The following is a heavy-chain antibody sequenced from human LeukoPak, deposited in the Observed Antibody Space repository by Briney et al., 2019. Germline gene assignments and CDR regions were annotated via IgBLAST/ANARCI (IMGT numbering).Heavy chain of an antibody. D-gene: IGHD3-10*01. CDR1: GGTFSSYA. CDR3: ASHWFGVSSSFDY. Sequence: ASVKVSCKASGGTFSSYAISWVRQAPGQGLEWMGGIIPIFGTANYAQKFKGRVTITTDESTSTAYMELSSLRSEDTAVYYCASHWFGVSSSFDYWGQGTLVTVSS. J-gene: IGHJ4*02. V-gene: IGHV1-69*05. CDR2: IIPIFGTA.